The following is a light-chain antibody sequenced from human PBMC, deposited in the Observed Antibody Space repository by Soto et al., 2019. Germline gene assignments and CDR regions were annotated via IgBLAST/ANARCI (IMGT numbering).Light chain of an antibody. J-gene: IGKJ5*01. CDR1: QDININ. CDR3: QQYYNWPRT. Sequence: EISMTQFPSILSASPGGGASLCCRASQDININLAWYQQKAGQAPRLLIYSASTRAAGIPARFSGSGSGTEFTLTINSLQAEDCAVYYCQQYYNWPRTFGQGTRLEI. CDR2: SAS. V-gene: IGKV3-15*01.